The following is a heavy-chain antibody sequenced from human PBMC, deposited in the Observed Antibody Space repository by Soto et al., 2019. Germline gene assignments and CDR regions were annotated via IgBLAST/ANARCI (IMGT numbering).Heavy chain of an antibody. CDR2: INPNSGDT. CDR3: ARESGGATATLDYYYFYMDV. J-gene: IGHJ6*03. CDR1: GYTFSDYY. V-gene: IGHV1-2*06. D-gene: IGHD5-12*01. Sequence: QVQLVQSGAEVTKPGASVTVSCKASGYTFSDYYLHWVRQAPGQGPEWMGRINPNSGDTKFAQKFEGQVTMTRDTSVRTAFLELNWLKPDDTAVYYCARESGGATATLDYYYFYMDVWGKGTTVTVSS.